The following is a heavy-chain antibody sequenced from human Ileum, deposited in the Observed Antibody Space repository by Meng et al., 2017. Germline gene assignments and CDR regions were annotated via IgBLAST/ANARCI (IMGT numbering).Heavy chain of an antibody. Sequence: GASLKISCAASGFTFDDYALHWVRQAPGKGLEWVSLISWDGGSTYYADSVKGRFTISRDNSKNSLYLQMNSLRAEDTALYYCAKDRYCSYTSCYAGLDYWGQGTLVTVSS. CDR1: GFTFDDYA. CDR3: AKDRYCSYTSCYAGLDY. J-gene: IGHJ4*02. CDR2: ISWDGGST. V-gene: IGHV3-43D*04. D-gene: IGHD2-2*01.